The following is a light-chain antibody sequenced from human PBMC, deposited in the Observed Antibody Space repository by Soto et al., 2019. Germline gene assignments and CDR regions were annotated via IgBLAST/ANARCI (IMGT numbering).Light chain of an antibody. Sequence: DIRMTQSPSSLSASVGDRVTITCRASQGITNYLAWYQQKPGNVPKLLIYGASTLQTGVPSRFSGSGSGTDFTLTISSLQPEDVATYYCQEYLFVPFTFGPGTSVD. CDR3: QEYLFVPFT. V-gene: IGKV1-27*01. CDR2: GAS. CDR1: QGITNY. J-gene: IGKJ3*01.